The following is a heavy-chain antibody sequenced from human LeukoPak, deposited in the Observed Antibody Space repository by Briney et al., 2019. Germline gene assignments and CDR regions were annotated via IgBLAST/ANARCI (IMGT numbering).Heavy chain of an antibody. D-gene: IGHD3-10*01. CDR1: GFTFSSYS. CDR3: ARGFGSYEDYMDV. CDR2: ISSSSSYI. V-gene: IGHV3-21*01. Sequence: GGSLRLSCAASGFTFSSYSMNWVRQAPGKGLEWVSSISSSSSYIYYADSVKGRLTISRDNAKRSMYLQMNSLRAEDTAVYYCARGFGSYEDYMDVWGKGTTVTVSS. J-gene: IGHJ6*03.